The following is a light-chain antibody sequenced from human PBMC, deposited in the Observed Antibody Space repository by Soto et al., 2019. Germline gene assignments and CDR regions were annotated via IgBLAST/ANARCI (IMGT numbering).Light chain of an antibody. CDR3: QQYYDSPWT. Sequence: DIMMTQSPDSLSVSLGERATINCKSSQSVLYSSNNRNYLAWYQQKPRQPPKLLIYWASTRESGVPSRFSGSGSGTDFPLTISSLQAEDMAVYYCQQYYDSPWTFGQGTKVDIK. J-gene: IGKJ1*01. CDR2: WAS. CDR1: QSVLYSSNNRNY. V-gene: IGKV4-1*01.